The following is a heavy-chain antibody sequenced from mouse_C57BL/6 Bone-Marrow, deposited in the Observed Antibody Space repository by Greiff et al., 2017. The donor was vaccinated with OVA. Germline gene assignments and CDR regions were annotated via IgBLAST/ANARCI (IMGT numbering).Heavy chain of an antibody. Sequence: QVQLKQPGAELVMPGASVKLSCKASGYTFTSYWMHWVKQRPGQGLEWIGEIDPSDSYTNYNQKFKGKSTLTVDKSSSTAYMQLSSLTSEDSAVYYCARGLLGRGYFDYWGQGTTLTVSS. V-gene: IGHV1-69*01. D-gene: IGHD4-1*01. CDR2: IDPSDSYT. J-gene: IGHJ2*01. CDR1: GYTFTSYW. CDR3: ARGLLGRGYFDY.